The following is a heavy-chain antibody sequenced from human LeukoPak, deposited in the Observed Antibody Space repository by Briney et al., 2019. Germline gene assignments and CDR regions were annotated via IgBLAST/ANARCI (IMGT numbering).Heavy chain of an antibody. CDR2: IYSGGST. Sequence: GGSLRLSCAASGFTASSNYMSWVRQAPGKGLEWVSVIYSGGSTYYADSVKGRFTISRDNSKNTLYLQMNSLRAEDTAVYYCARGYKNDYGNYFDYWGQGTLVTVSS. D-gene: IGHD4-17*01. V-gene: IGHV3-66*01. CDR1: GFTASSNY. CDR3: ARGYKNDYGNYFDY. J-gene: IGHJ4*02.